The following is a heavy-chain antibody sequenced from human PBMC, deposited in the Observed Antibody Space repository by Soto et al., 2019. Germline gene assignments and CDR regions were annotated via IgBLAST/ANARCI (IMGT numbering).Heavy chain of an antibody. Sequence: EVQLVKSGGGLVKPGGSLRLSCAASGFSFTSYSMNWVRQAPGKGLEWVSSISSTSSYIYYADSVKGRFTISRDNAKNSLYLQMNSLRDEDTAVYYCARDTDWLFFYWCQGTLVAVSS. CDR2: ISSTSSYI. V-gene: IGHV3-21*01. J-gene: IGHJ4*02. CDR3: ARDTDWLFFY. CDR1: GFSFTSYS. D-gene: IGHD3-9*01.